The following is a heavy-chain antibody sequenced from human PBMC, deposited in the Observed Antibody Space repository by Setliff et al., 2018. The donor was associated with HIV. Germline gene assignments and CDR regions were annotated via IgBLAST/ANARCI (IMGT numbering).Heavy chain of an antibody. CDR3: ARAPANYHDSSGFYFGGDYYFDF. CDR2: VYFLGNR. J-gene: IGHJ4*02. D-gene: IGHD3-22*01. V-gene: IGHV4-39*02. Sequence: SETLSLTCTVSGASILSSGGYFWGWIRQSPGRGLEWLGTVYFLGNRYLNPSLKSRVAVSVDTSKNHFSLRVTSVTAADTAVYYCARAPANYHDSSGFYFGGDYYFDFWGQGVLVTVSS. CDR1: GASILSSGGYF.